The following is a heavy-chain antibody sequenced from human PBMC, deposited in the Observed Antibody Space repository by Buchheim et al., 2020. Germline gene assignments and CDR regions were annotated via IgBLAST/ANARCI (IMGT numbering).Heavy chain of an antibody. V-gene: IGHV4-30-2*01. CDR2: IHHSGGT. CDR3: ARGGTVPYYYYGMDV. J-gene: IGHJ6*02. Sequence: QLQLRESGSGLMKPSQTLSLTCTVSGGSVSNDGYSWSWIRQPPGKGLEWIGYIHHSGGTDYNPSLKSRVTLSVDRAQNQFSLKLTSVTAADTAVYYCARGGTVPYYYYGMDVWGQGTT. D-gene: IGHD4-17*01. CDR1: GGSVSNDGYS.